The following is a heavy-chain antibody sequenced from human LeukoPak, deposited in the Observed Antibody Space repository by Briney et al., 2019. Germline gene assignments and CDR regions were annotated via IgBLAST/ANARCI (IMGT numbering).Heavy chain of an antibody. CDR3: ASGFDSKSTYFDY. CDR1: GGSISNYY. J-gene: IGHJ4*02. CDR2: IYYSGST. D-gene: IGHD5-12*01. V-gene: IGHV4-59*13. Sequence: SETLSLTCTVSGGSISNYYWNWLRQPPGKGLEWIGYIYYSGSTKYNPSLKSRVTMSLDTSKKQFSLRLTSVTAADTAVYYCASGFDSKSTYFDYWGLGTLVTVSS.